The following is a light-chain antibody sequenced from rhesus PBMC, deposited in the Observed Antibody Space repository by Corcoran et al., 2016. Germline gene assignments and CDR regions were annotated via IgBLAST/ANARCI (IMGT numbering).Light chain of an antibody. CDR1: QDITNS. V-gene: IGKV1S14*01. Sequence: DIQMTQSPSSLSASVGDTVTITCRASQDITNSLAWYQQKPGKAPRPLTYYASNLESGVPSRFSGSGSGTDFTLPISSLQPEDFATYDCQQHNSYPRTFGQEAKVEIK. CDR3: QQHNSYPRT. J-gene: IGKJ1*01. CDR2: YAS.